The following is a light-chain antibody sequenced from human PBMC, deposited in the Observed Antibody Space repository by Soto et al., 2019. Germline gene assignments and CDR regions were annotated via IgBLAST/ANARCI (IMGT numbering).Light chain of an antibody. CDR1: QSVSSY. CDR2: DAS. V-gene: IGKV3-20*01. Sequence: TQSPSSLSASTGDRVTITCRASQSVSSYLAWYQQKPGQAPRLLIYDASNRATGIPDRFSGSGSGTDFTLTITRLEPEDFAVYYCQLYGRSITFGQGTRLEI. J-gene: IGKJ5*01. CDR3: QLYGRSIT.